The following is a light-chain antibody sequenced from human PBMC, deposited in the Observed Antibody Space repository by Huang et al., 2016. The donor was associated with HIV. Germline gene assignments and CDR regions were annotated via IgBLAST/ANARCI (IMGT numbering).Light chain of an antibody. J-gene: IGKJ1*01. CDR2: GTS. CDR3: QQYNNWPKT. V-gene: IGKV3-15*01. Sequence: EIVMTQSPATLSVSPGERATLSCRASQSVGSDFAWYQQKPGQAPRLLILGTSTTATGIPARFSGSWSGTDFTLTISSLQSEDFAVYYCQQYNNWPKTFGQGTKVEIK. CDR1: QSVGSD.